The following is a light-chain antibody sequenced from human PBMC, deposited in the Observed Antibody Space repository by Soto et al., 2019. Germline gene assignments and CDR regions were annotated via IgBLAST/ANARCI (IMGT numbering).Light chain of an antibody. CDR3: QQYNNWPPYT. Sequence: EIVLRQSPATLSVSPGNRATLSCRASQSVNSDLAWYQQKPGQAPRLLIYGASTRATGTPTRFSGSGSGTEFTLTISSLQSEDFAVYFCQQYNNWPPYTFGQGTKLEIK. CDR2: GAS. V-gene: IGKV3-15*01. CDR1: QSVNSD. J-gene: IGKJ2*01.